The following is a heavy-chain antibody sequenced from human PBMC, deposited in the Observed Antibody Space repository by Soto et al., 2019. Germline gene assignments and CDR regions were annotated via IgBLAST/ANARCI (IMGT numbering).Heavy chain of an antibody. CDR2: IIPIFGTA. CDR3: ARDTRNSGYDWAYYYYGMDV. D-gene: IGHD5-12*01. CDR1: GGTFSSYA. Sequence: GASVKVSCKASGGTFSSYAISWVRQAPGQGLEWMGGIIPIFGTANYAQKFQGRVTITADKSTSTAYMELSSLRSEDTAVYYCARDTRNSGYDWAYYYYGMDVWGQGTTVTVYS. J-gene: IGHJ6*02. V-gene: IGHV1-69*06.